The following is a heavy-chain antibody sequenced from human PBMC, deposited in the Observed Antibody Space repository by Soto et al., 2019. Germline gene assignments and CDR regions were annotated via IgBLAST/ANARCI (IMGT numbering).Heavy chain of an antibody. D-gene: IGHD6-6*01. CDR1: GGTFSSYA. Sequence: SVKVSCKVSGGTFSSYAISWVRQAPGQGLEWMGGIIPIFGTANYAQKFQGRVTITADKSTSTAYMELSSLRSEDTAVYYCARLSYSSSPSGMDVWGQGTTVTVSS. V-gene: IGHV1-69*06. CDR2: IIPIFGTA. CDR3: ARLSYSSSPSGMDV. J-gene: IGHJ6*02.